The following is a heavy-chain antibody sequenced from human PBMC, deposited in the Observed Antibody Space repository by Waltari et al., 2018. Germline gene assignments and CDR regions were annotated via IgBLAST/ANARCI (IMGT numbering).Heavy chain of an antibody. Sequence: QVQLVQSGAEVKKPGSSVKVSCKASGGTFSSYAISWVRQAPGQGLEWMGGIIPIFGTANYAQKFQGRVTITTDESTSTAYMELSSLISEDTAVYYCATLEVGIFGVLDVWGQGTTVTVSS. J-gene: IGHJ6*02. CDR1: GGTFSSYA. CDR3: ATLEVGIFGVLDV. V-gene: IGHV1-69*05. D-gene: IGHD3-3*01. CDR2: IIPIFGTA.